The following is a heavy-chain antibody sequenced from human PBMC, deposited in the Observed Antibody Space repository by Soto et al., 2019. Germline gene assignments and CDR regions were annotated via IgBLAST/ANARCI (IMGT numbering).Heavy chain of an antibody. J-gene: IGHJ4*02. V-gene: IGHV4-59*01. Sequence: QVQLQESGPRLVKPSETLLLTCSVSGASLTINWWTWIRQAPGTAPELVGYIYYKGDTRYNPSLASRVTMSLDTPKNQFSLQLRSVTGADTAVYVCARGSLVYDSWGQGILVTVSS. CDR1: GASLTINW. CDR2: IYYKGDT. D-gene: IGHD3-16*01. CDR3: ARGSLVYDS.